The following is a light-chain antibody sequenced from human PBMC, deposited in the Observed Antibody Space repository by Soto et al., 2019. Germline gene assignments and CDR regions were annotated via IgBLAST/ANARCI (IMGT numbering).Light chain of an antibody. CDR2: KAS. Sequence: DIKITQSPSNLYASVGDRVTISCRASQSIGSWLAWYQQKSGRAPNLLIHKASSLESGVPSRLSGSGSGTEFTLTIRSLQPDDFATYYCQQYNSYWTFGQGTQVDIK. V-gene: IGKV1-5*03. CDR1: QSIGSW. CDR3: QQYNSYWT. J-gene: IGKJ1*01.